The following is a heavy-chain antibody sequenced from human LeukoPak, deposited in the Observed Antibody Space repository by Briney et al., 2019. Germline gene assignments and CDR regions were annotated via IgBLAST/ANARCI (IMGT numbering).Heavy chain of an antibody. J-gene: IGHJ2*01. Sequence: ASVKVSYKASGYSFIAYCMHWVRQAPGQGLEWVGWLNPNSGVTKYAQKFQGRVSMTRDRFLNTAYLELSGLRSDDTAFFYCARRTYCGVACYPIGHFDLWGCGTLVTVSS. D-gene: IGHD2-21*02. CDR3: ARRTYCGVACYPIGHFDL. V-gene: IGHV1-2*02. CDR2: LNPNSGVT. CDR1: GYSFIAYC.